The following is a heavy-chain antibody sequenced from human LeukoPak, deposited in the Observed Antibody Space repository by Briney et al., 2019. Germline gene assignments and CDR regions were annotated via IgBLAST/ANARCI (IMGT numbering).Heavy chain of an antibody. V-gene: IGHV3-48*04. CDR3: VRDHLWAFDI. Sequence: GESLKISCKGSGYTFITYWIGWVRQAPGKGLEWVSYITHTGTTIYYADSVKGRFTISRDDAKNSLYLQMNGLRAEDTAVYYCVRDHLWAFDIWGQGTVVTVSS. CDR2: ITHTGTTI. D-gene: IGHD2-21*01. CDR1: GYTFITYW. J-gene: IGHJ3*02.